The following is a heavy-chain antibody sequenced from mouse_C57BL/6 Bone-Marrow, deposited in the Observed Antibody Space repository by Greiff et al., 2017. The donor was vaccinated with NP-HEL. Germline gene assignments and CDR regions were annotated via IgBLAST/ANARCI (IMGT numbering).Heavy chain of an antibody. CDR2: IWTGGGT. J-gene: IGHJ2*01. CDR3: ARTWYYGSSYYFDY. D-gene: IGHD1-1*01. Sequence: VKLMESGPGLVAPSQSLSITCTVSGFSLTSYAISWVRQPPGKGLEWLGVIWTGGGTNYNSALKSRLSISKDNSKSQVFLKMNSLQTDDTARYYCARTWYYGSSYYFDYWGQGTTLTVSS. CDR1: GFSLTSYA. V-gene: IGHV2-9-1*01.